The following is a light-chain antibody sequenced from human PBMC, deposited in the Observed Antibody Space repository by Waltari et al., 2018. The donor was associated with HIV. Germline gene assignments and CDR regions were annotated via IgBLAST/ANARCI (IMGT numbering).Light chain of an antibody. Sequence: QSVLTQPPSASGTPGQRVTISCSGSSSNIGSNYVYWYQQLPGTAPKLLIYRSNQRPSGVPDRFSGSKSGTSSSLAISGLRSEDEADYYCAAWDGSLSVVVFGGGTKLTVL. CDR3: AAWDGSLSVVV. CDR2: RSN. CDR1: SSNIGSNY. V-gene: IGLV1-47*01. J-gene: IGLJ2*01.